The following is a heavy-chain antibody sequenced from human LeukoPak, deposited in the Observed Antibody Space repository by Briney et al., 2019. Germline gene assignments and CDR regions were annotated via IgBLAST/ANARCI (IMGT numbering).Heavy chain of an antibody. V-gene: IGHV7-4-1*02. Sequence: ASVKVSCKASVYTFNNYAINWVRQAPGQGLEWMGGFNTNTGNPTYAQGFTGRFVFSLDTSLSTPYLHTTGLKAEDTAVYYCARRASSGYYYEVDYWGQGTLVTVSS. D-gene: IGHD3-22*01. CDR3: ARRASSGYYYEVDY. CDR1: VYTFNNYA. CDR2: FNTNTGNP. J-gene: IGHJ4*02.